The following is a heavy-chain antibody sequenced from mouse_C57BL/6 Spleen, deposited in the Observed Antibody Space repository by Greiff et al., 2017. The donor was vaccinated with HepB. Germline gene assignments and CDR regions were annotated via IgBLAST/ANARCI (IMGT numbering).Heavy chain of an antibody. CDR3: ARYSPHYDYDVGFAY. D-gene: IGHD2-4*01. J-gene: IGHJ3*01. CDR2: IDPSDSYT. CDR1: GYTFTSYW. V-gene: IGHV1-50*01. Sequence: QVQLQQSGAELVKPGASVKLSCKASGYTFTSYWMQWVKQRPGQGLEWIGEIDPSDSYTNYNQKFKGKATLTVDTSSSTAYMQLSSLTSEDSAVYYCARYSPHYDYDVGFAYWGQGTLVTVSA.